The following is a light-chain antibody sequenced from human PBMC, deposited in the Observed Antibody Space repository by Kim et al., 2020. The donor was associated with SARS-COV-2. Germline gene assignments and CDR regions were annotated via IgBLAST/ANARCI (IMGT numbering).Light chain of an antibody. CDR3: YSRDSSGDHLV. V-gene: IGLV3-19*01. J-gene: IGLJ2*01. CDR1: SLRKYY. Sequence: GQTLRITCQGDSLRKYYASWYQQKPGQAPVLVIYGKNNRPSGIPDRFSGSSSGDTVSLTITGAQAEDEGDYYCYSRDSSGDHLVFGGGTKVTVL. CDR2: GKN.